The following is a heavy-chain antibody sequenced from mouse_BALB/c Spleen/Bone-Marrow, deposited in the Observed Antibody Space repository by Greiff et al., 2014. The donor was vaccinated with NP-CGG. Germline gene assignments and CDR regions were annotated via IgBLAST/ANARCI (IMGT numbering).Heavy chain of an antibody. V-gene: IGHV1S137*01. CDR3: ARFDGKAMDY. CDR1: GYTFTDYA. CDR2: ISTYYGDA. J-gene: IGHJ4*01. Sequence: QVQLQQSGAELVRPGVSVKISCKGSGYTFTDYAMHWVKQSHAKSLEWIGVISTYYGDASYNQKFKGKATMTVDKSSSTAYMELARLTSEDSAIYYCARFDGKAMDYWGQGTSVTVSS.